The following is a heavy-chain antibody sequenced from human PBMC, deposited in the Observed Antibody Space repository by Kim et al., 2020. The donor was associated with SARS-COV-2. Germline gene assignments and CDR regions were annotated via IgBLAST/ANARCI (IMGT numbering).Heavy chain of an antibody. CDR2: INHSGST. CDR3: ARGIGDSSSRRTLKPQTKNWFDP. Sequence: SETLSLTCAVYGGSFSGYYWSWIRQPPGKGLEWIGEINHSGSTNYNPSLKSRVTISVDTSKNQFSLKLSSVTAADTAVYYCARGIGDSSSRRTLKPQTKNWFDPWGQGTLVTVSS. J-gene: IGHJ5*02. CDR1: GGSFSGYY. V-gene: IGHV4-34*01. D-gene: IGHD6-13*01.